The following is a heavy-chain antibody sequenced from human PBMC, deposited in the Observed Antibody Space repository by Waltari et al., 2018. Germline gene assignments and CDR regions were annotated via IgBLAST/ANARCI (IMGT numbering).Heavy chain of an antibody. V-gene: IGHV1-46*01. D-gene: IGHD1-7*01. J-gene: IGHJ4*02. CDR3: VFKRNWNYRFDY. Sequence: SGAEVKKPGASVKVSCKASGYTFTSYYMHWVRQAPGQGLEWMGIINPSGGSTSYAQKFQGRVTMTRDTSTSTVYMELSSLRSEDTAVYYCVFKRNWNYRFDYWGQGTLVTVSS. CDR2: INPSGGST. CDR1: GYTFTSYY.